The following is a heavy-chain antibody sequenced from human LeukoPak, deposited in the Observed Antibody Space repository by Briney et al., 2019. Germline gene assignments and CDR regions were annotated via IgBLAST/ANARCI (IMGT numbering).Heavy chain of an antibody. D-gene: IGHD3-22*01. J-gene: IGHJ4*02. V-gene: IGHV1-46*01. CDR2: INPSGGST. CDR1: GYTFTSYY. Sequence: ASVKVSCKASGYTFTSYYMHWVRQAPGQGLGGMGIINPSGGSTSYAQKFQGRVTMTRDTSTSTVYMELSSLRSEDTAVYYCAREFRDYYDSSGYLFDYWGQGTLVTVSS. CDR3: AREFRDYYDSSGYLFDY.